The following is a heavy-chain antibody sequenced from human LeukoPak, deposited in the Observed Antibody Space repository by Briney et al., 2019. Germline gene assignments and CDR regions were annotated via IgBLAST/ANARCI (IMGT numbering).Heavy chain of an antibody. V-gene: IGHV4-34*01. Sequence: SETLSLTCAVYGGSFSDYYWSWIRQPPGKGLEWIGSIYYSGSTYYNPSLKSRVTISVDTSKNQFSLKLSSVTAADTAVYYCARTSYSSGWYVFSYWGQGTLVTVSS. D-gene: IGHD6-19*01. J-gene: IGHJ4*02. CDR3: ARTSYSSGWYVFSY. CDR2: IYYSGST. CDR1: GGSFSDYY.